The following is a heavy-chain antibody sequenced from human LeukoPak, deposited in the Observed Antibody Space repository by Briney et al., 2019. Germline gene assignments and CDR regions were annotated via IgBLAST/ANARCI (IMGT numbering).Heavy chain of an antibody. J-gene: IGHJ4*02. V-gene: IGHV3-53*01. D-gene: IGHD3-10*01. CDR2: IYSAGAT. Sequence: GGSLRLSCAASGFTVSSNYVSWVRQAPGKGLEWGSIIYSAGATYYADSVRGRFTISRDNSKNTVCLQMNNLRAKDTAVYYCASGGLGARKYYSDPFHYWGQGTLVTVSS. CDR3: ASGGLGARKYYSDPFHY. CDR1: GFTVSSNY.